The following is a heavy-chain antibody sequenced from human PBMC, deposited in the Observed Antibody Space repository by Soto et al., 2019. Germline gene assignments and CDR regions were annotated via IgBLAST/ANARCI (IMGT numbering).Heavy chain of an antibody. Sequence: QVQVVQSGAEVKKPGASVKVSCKASGYTFTSYAMHWVRQAPGQRLEWMGWSNAGNGNTIYSPKFQGRVTMIRDTFARTADMEVSSLGSEDTAVYCCARGGLALMDVWGQGTTVTVSS. CDR2: SNAGNGNT. D-gene: IGHD3-16*01. CDR3: ARGGLALMDV. V-gene: IGHV1-3*01. J-gene: IGHJ6*02. CDR1: GYTFTSYA.